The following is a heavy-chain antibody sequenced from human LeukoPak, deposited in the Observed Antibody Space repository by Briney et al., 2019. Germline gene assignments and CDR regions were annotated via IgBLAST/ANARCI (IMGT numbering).Heavy chain of an antibody. Sequence: SSETLSLTCTVSGGSISSGGYYWSWIRQHPEKGLEWIGYIYYTRSTFYNPSLKSRVIISVDTSKNQFSLKLSSVTAADTAVYYCARVFYGDYIRWFDPWGQGTLVTVSS. D-gene: IGHD4-17*01. CDR3: ARVFYGDYIRWFDP. CDR2: IYYTRST. J-gene: IGHJ5*02. CDR1: GGSISSGGYY. V-gene: IGHV4-31*03.